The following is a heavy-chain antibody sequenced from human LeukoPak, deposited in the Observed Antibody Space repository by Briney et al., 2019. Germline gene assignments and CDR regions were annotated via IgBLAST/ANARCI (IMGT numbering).Heavy chain of an antibody. D-gene: IGHD6-13*01. CDR1: GFTFSSYA. Sequence: GRSLRLSCAASGFTFSSYAMSWVRQAPGKGLEWVSAISGSGGSTYYADSVKGRFTISRDNSKNTLYLQMNSLRAEDTAVYYCAKVIAIGYSSSWYDLDYWGQGTLVTVSS. J-gene: IGHJ4*02. CDR3: AKVIAIGYSSSWYDLDY. CDR2: ISGSGGST. V-gene: IGHV3-23*01.